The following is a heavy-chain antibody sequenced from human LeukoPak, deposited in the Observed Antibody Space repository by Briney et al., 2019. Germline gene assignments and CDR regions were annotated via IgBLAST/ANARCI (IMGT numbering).Heavy chain of an antibody. Sequence: PGGSLRLSCAASGFTFSSYGMHWVRQAPGKGLEWVAVISYDGSNKYYADSVKGRFTISRDNSKNTLYLQMNSLRAEDTAVYYCAKDAGYSSSWYVAWGQGTLVTVSS. CDR1: GFTFSSYG. J-gene: IGHJ5*02. V-gene: IGHV3-30*18. D-gene: IGHD6-13*01. CDR2: ISYDGSNK. CDR3: AKDAGYSSSWYVA.